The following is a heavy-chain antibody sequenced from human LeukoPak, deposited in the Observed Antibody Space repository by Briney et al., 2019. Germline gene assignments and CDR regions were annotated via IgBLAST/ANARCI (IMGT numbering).Heavy chain of an antibody. Sequence: SETLSLTCTVSGGSIKTGAYYWSWIRQHPGKGLEWIGYIFYSGSTYYSPSLKSRVTISIDTSKNQFSLNLSSVTAADTALYYCARVPMVAAHFDYWGQGSLVTVSS. V-gene: IGHV4-31*03. CDR2: IFYSGST. CDR1: GGSIKTGAYY. CDR3: ARVPMVAAHFDY. D-gene: IGHD4/OR15-4a*01. J-gene: IGHJ4*02.